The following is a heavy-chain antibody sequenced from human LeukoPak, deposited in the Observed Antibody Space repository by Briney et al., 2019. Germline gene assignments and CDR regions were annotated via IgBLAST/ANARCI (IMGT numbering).Heavy chain of an antibody. J-gene: IGHJ4*02. V-gene: IGHV3-23*01. CDR1: GFTFGSFA. Sequence: GGTLRLSCEASGFTFGSFAMYWVRQAPGKGLDWIAGIFGSGGSPHYADSVKGRFTISRDNSKNTVYLQINSLRAEDTAVYYCGKTTAGYSSGQKPAWPVDYWGQGTLVTVSS. D-gene: IGHD5-18*01. CDR2: IFGSGGSP. CDR3: GKTTAGYSSGQKPAWPVDY.